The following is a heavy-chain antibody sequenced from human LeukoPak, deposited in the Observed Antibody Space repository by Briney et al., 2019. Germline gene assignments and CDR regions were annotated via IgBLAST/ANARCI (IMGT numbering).Heavy chain of an antibody. V-gene: IGHV1-46*01. CDR2: INPSGGST. D-gene: IGHD3-22*01. CDR3: ARAPYYYDSSGYHNWFDP. J-gene: IGHJ5*02. Sequence: ASVKVSCKASGYTFTSYYMHWVRQAPGQGLEWMGIINPSGGSTRYAQKFQGRVTMTRDTSTSTVYMELSSLRSEDTAVYYCARAPYYYDSSGYHNWFDPWGQGTLVTVSS. CDR1: GYTFTSYY.